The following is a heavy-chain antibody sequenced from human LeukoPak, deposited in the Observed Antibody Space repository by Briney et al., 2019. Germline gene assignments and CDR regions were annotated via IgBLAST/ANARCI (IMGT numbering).Heavy chain of an antibody. CDR3: ARLTGIYYYMDV. J-gene: IGHJ6*03. Sequence: SETLSLTCTVSGGSISSSSYYWSWIRQPAGKELEWIGRIYTSGSTNYNPSLKSRVTMSVDTSKNQFSLKLSSVTAADTAVYYCARLTGIYYYMDVWGKGTTVTISS. CDR1: GGSISSSSYY. V-gene: IGHV4-61*02. CDR2: IYTSGST. D-gene: IGHD3-9*01.